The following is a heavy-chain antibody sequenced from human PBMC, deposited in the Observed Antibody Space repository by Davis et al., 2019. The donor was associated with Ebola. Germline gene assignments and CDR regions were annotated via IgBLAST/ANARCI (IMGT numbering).Heavy chain of an antibody. J-gene: IGHJ6*02. CDR3: ARRNQGYYYYGMDV. D-gene: IGHD2/OR15-2a*01. Sequence: SETLSLTCTLSGGSISSYYWSWIRQPPGKGLEWIGYIYYSGSTNYNPSLKSRVTISVETPKNQFSLKLSSVTAADTAAYYCARRNQGYYYYGMDVWGQGTTVTVSS. V-gene: IGHV4-59*08. CDR2: IYYSGST. CDR1: GGSISSYY.